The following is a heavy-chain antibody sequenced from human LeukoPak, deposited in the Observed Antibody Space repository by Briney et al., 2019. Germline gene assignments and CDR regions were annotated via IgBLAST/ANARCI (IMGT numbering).Heavy chain of an antibody. CDR1: GFLYSKYW. Sequence: GGSLTLSCAASGFLYSKYWKHELGQAPGKGLVWVSRVNNDGSSTTYADSVKGRFTISRDNAKNTLYLQMTSLRAEDTAVYYCAKGGLRVTDYWGQGTLVTVSS. CDR3: AKGGLRVTDY. V-gene: IGHV3-74*03. CDR2: VNNDGSST. J-gene: IGHJ4*02. D-gene: IGHD5/OR15-5a*01.